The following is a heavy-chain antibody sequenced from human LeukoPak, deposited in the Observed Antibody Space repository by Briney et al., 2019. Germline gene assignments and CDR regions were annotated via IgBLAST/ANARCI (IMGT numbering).Heavy chain of an antibody. CDR2: INPNSGGT. Sequence: GASVKVSCKASGYTFTGYYMHWVRQAPGQGLEWMGWINPNSGGTNYAQKFQGRVTMTRDTSISTAYMELSRLRSDDTAVYYCARGWQLGYYYYYMDVWGKGTTVTVSS. J-gene: IGHJ6*03. D-gene: IGHD6-6*01. V-gene: IGHV1-2*02. CDR1: GYTFTGYY. CDR3: ARGWQLGYYYYYMDV.